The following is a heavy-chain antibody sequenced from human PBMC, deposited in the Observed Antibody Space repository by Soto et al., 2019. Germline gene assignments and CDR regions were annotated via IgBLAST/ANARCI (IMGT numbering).Heavy chain of an antibody. J-gene: IGHJ4*02. CDR1: GGSVSSGSYY. D-gene: IGHD6-13*01. V-gene: IGHV4-61*01. CDR2: IYYSGRT. Sequence: QVQLQESGPGLVKPSETLSLTCTVSGGSVSSGSYYWSWIRQPPGKGLEWIGYIYYSGRTNYNPSLKSRVTISVDTSKNQFSLKLSSVTAADTAVYYCARDGSSPFDYWGQGTLVTVSS. CDR3: ARDGSSPFDY.